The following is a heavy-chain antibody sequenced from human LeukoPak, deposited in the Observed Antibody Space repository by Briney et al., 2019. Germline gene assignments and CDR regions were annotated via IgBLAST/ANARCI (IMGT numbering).Heavy chain of an antibody. Sequence: GGSLRLSCAASGFIFSNYAVSWVRQAPGKGLEWVSAISGSGSSTYYADSVKGRFTISRDNSKNTLYLQLNSLRAEDTAVYYCANDGYNYNYWGQGTLVTVSS. CDR1: GFIFSNYA. V-gene: IGHV3-23*01. D-gene: IGHD5-24*01. J-gene: IGHJ4*02. CDR2: ISGSGSST. CDR3: ANDGYNYNY.